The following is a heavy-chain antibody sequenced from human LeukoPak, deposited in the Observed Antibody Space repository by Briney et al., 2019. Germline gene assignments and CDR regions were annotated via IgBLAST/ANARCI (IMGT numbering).Heavy chain of an antibody. CDR1: GDSINSLDL. V-gene: IGHV4-34*01. Sequence: PSETLSLTCTVSGDSINSLDLWSWIRQPPGKGLEWIGEINHSGSTNYNPSLKSRVTISVDTSKNQFSLKLSSVTAADTAIYYCQSRFLEWLLDYWGQGTLVTVSS. D-gene: IGHD3-3*01. CDR3: QSRFLEWLLDY. J-gene: IGHJ4*02. CDR2: INHSGST.